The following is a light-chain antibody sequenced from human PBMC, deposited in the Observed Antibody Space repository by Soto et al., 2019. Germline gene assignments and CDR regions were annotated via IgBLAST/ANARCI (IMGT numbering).Light chain of an antibody. CDR1: QSHLHITGETF. Sequence: VMTQTPLSLSVAPGQPASIFCKASQSHLHITGETFLSWYLQKPGQDPQLLIYEVSTRVSGVPDRFSGSGSGTDFNLTITSLESEDFAVYYCQQYGTSTRTFGQGTRLDIK. V-gene: IGKV2-29*01. CDR3: QQYGTSTRT. CDR2: EVS. J-gene: IGKJ5*01.